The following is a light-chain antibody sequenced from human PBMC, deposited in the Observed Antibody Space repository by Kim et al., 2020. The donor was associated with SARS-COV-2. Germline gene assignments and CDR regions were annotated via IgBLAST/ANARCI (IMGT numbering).Light chain of an antibody. V-gene: IGKV1-33*01. J-gene: IGKJ5*01. CDR3: QQYASFPIT. CDR1: QDISNY. CDR2: DAS. Sequence: ASVGDRVTITCQASQDISNYLTWYQQKPGKAPNLLIYDASTLETGVPSRFSGSGSGTDFTLTISSLQPEDIATYYCQQYASFPITFGQGTRLEIK.